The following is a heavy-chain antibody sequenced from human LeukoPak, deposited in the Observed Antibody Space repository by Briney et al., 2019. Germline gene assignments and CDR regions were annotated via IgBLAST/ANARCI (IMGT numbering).Heavy chain of an antibody. CDR2: IYYSGST. CDR1: GGSVSSGSYY. J-gene: IGHJ5*02. Sequence: SETLSLTCTVSGGSVSSGSYYWNWIRQPPGKRLEWIGYIYYSGSTNYNPSLKSRVTISVDTSKHQFSLRLSSVHAADTAVYYCARVTIKASATPWWFDPWGQGTLVTASS. CDR3: ARVTIKASATPWWFDP. D-gene: IGHD2-15*01. V-gene: IGHV4-61*01.